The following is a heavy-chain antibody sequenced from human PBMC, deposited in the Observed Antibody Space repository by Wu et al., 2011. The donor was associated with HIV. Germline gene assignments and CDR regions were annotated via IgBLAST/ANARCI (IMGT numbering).Heavy chain of an antibody. V-gene: IGHV1-18*01. CDR2: ISTYNGKT. J-gene: IGHJ3*02. D-gene: IGHD3-22*01. Sequence: QDQLVQSGAEVKKPGASVKVSCKASGYRFTSYGISWVRQAPGQGLEWMGWISTYNGKTQYKEKFQGRVTLTTDSPTTIAYMEMGNLTSDDTAVYYCARRQSDSSGYDAFDIWGQGTMVTVSS. CDR1: GYRFTSYG. CDR3: ARRQSDSSGYDAFDI.